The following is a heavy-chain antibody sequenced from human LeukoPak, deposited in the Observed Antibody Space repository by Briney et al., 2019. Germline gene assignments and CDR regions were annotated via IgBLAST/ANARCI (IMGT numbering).Heavy chain of an antibody. CDR1: GFTFSNYA. J-gene: IGHJ4*02. Sequence: QPGGSLRLSCAASGFTFSNYAMNWVRQAPGKGLEWVSAISGSGAATFNADSVKGRFTISRDNAKNSLYLQMNSLRAEDTAVYYCASYLGLTRSFDNWGQGTLVTVTS. V-gene: IGHV3-23*01. CDR3: ASYLGLTRSFDN. CDR2: ISGSGAAT. D-gene: IGHD1-26*01.